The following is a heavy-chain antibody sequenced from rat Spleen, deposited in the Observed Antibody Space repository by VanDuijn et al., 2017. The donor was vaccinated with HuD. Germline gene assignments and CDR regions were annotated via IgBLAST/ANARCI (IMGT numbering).Heavy chain of an antibody. V-gene: IGHV5-27*01. CDR1: GFSFSNYY. Sequence: EVQLVESGGGLVQPGRSLKLSCAASGFSFSNYYMAWVRQAPTEGLEWVPYISPGGGSTYHRDSVKGRFTISRDNAESTLYLKMDSRRSEDTATYYCTTDYGGYGDYWGQGVMVTVSP. CDR2: ISPGGGST. J-gene: IGHJ2*01. D-gene: IGHD1-11*01. CDR3: TTDYGGYGDY.